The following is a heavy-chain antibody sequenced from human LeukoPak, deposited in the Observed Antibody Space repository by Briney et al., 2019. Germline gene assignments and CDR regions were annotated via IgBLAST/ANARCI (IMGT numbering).Heavy chain of an antibody. CDR2: ISSSSSYI. D-gene: IGHD5-12*01. J-gene: IGHJ4*02. Sequence: GGSLRLSCAASGFTFSSYSMNWVRQAPGKGLEWVSSISSSSSYIYYADSVKGRFTISRDNAKNSLYLQMDSLRAEDTAVYYCARQYSGYDSDYWGQGTLVTVSS. CDR3: ARQYSGYDSDY. CDR1: GFTFSSYS. V-gene: IGHV3-21*01.